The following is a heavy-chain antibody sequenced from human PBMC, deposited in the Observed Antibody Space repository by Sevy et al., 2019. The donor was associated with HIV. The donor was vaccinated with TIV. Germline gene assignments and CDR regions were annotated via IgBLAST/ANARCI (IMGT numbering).Heavy chain of an antibody. Sequence: GGSLRLSCAASGFTFDDSAMHWVRQAPGKGLEWVSGISWNGASTGYVASVRGRFTISRDNAKKFLYLQMNSLRDEDTALYDCAKGGRGLELGNYYYHAMDVWGQGTTVTVSS. CDR2: ISWNGAST. D-gene: IGHD1-7*01. V-gene: IGHV3-9*01. CDR1: GFTFDDSA. CDR3: AKGGRGLELGNYYYHAMDV. J-gene: IGHJ6*02.